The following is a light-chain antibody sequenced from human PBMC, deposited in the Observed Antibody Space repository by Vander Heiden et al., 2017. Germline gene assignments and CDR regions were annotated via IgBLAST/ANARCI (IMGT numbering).Light chain of an antibody. CDR3: QQSNSFPIYS. J-gene: IGKJ3*01. CDR1: YDVSRY. V-gene: IGKV1-9*01. CDR2: SAS. Sequence: IRLTQSPSFLSASVGDRVTITCRDSYDVSRYLAWYQQKPGKAPKLLIYSASTLQSGVPSRFSGSGSGTEFTLTISSLQPEDFATYYCQQSNSFPIYSFGPGSRVDFK.